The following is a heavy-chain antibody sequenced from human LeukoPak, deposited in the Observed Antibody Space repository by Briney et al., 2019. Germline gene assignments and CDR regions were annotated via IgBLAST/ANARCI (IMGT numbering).Heavy chain of an antibody. V-gene: IGHV3-7*01. CDR2: IKQDGSEK. CDR3: AREGPDAFDI. Sequence: GGSLRLPCAASGFTFSNAWMSWVRQAPGKGLEWVANIKQDGSEKDYVDSVKGRFPISRDNAKNSLYLQMNSLRTEDTAVYYCAREGPDAFDIWGQGTMVTVSS. J-gene: IGHJ3*02. CDR1: GFTFSNAW.